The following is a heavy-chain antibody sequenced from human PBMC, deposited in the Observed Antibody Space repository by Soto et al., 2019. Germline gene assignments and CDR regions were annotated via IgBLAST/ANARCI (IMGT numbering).Heavy chain of an antibody. Sequence: PGGSLRLSCAASGFTFSDYYMSWIRQAPGKGLERVSYISSSGSTIYYADSVKGRFTISRDNAKNSLYLQMNSLRAEDTAVYYCARDNRRGGSCYFDYWGQGTLVTVSS. CDR1: GFTFSDYY. D-gene: IGHD2-15*01. V-gene: IGHV3-11*01. CDR3: ARDNRRGGSCYFDY. CDR2: ISSSGSTI. J-gene: IGHJ4*02.